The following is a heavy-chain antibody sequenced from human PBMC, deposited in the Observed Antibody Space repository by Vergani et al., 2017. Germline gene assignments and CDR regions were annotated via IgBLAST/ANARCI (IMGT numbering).Heavy chain of an antibody. CDR3: ARQRLDCSGGSCYPWYFYL. D-gene: IGHD2-15*01. CDR1: GYSFTSYW. CDR2: IYPGDSDT. V-gene: IGHV5-51*01. Sequence: EVQLVQSGAEVKKPGESLKISCKGSGYSFTSYWIGWVRQMPGKGLEWMGIIYPGDSDTRYSPSFQGQVTISADKSISTAYLQWSSLKASDTAMYYCARQRLDCSGGSCYPWYFYLWGRGTLVTVSS. J-gene: IGHJ2*01.